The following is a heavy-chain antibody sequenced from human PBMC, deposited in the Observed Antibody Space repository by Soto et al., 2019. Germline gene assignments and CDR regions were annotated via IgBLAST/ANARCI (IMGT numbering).Heavy chain of an antibody. CDR3: ARDRYGDYIGGDWFDP. Sequence: QVQLVESGGGVVQPGRSLRLSCAAPGFTFSSYAMHWVRQAPGKGLEGVAVISYDGSNKYYADSVKGRFTISRDNSKNTLYLQMNSLKPEDTAVYYCARDRYGDYIGGDWFDPWGQGTLVTVSS. J-gene: IGHJ5*02. D-gene: IGHD4-17*01. V-gene: IGHV3-30-3*01. CDR1: GFTFSSYA. CDR2: ISYDGSNK.